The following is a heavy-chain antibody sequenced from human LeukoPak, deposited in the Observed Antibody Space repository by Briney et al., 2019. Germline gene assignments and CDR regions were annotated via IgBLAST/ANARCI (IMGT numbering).Heavy chain of an antibody. CDR2: IYTSGST. Sequence: PSETLSLTCTVSGGSISSYCWSWIRQPAGKGLEWIGRIYTSGSTNYNPSLKSRVTISVDTSKNQFSLKLSSVTAADTAVYYCARGSRIVGATTVDYWGQGTLVTVSS. J-gene: IGHJ4*02. V-gene: IGHV4-4*07. CDR3: ARGSRIVGATTVDY. CDR1: GGSISSYC. D-gene: IGHD1-26*01.